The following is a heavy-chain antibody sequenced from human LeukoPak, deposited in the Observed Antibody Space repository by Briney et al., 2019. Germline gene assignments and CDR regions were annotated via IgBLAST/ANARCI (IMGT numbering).Heavy chain of an antibody. CDR2: ISYDGSNK. CDR3: AKSSYSSGWCNFDY. J-gene: IGHJ4*02. V-gene: IGHV3-30*18. CDR1: GFTFSSYG. Sequence: GRSLRLSCAASGFTFSSYGMHWVRQAPGKGLEWVAVISYDGSNKYYADSVKGRFTISRDNSKNTLYLQMNSLRAEDTAVYYCAKSSYSSGWCNFDYWGQGTLVTVSS. D-gene: IGHD6-19*01.